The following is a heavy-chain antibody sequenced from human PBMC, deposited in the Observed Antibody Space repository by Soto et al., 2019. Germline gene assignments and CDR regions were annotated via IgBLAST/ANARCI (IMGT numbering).Heavy chain of an antibody. CDR2: IIPVFAIT. J-gene: IGHJ4*02. CDR1: GDTFSSYG. D-gene: IGHD2-21*01. Sequence: QVQLVQSGAEVKKPGSSVKVSCSASGDTFSSYGISWVRQAPGQGLEWLGGIIPVFAITKYAQKFQGRIRFTSDDSSSTTYKDLSSLRSEDTAVYYCARAKFHFDGDGSSFTTHFDHWGQGTPVTVSS. CDR3: ARAKFHFDGDGSSFTTHFDH. V-gene: IGHV1-69*01.